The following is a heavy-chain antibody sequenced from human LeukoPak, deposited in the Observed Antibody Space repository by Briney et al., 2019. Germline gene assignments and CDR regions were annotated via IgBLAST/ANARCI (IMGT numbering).Heavy chain of an antibody. J-gene: IGHJ4*02. V-gene: IGHV1-18*01. CDR2: ISAYNGNT. CDR1: GYTFTSYG. D-gene: IGHD3-10*01. Sequence: ASVKVSCKASGYTFTSYGISWVRQAPGQGLEWMGWISAYNGNTNYAQKFQGRVTMTTDTSTNTVYMELRSLRSDDTAVYYRARDLFSRGMNYYGSGSYFAYWGQGTLVAVSS. CDR3: ARDLFSRGMNYYGSGSYFAY.